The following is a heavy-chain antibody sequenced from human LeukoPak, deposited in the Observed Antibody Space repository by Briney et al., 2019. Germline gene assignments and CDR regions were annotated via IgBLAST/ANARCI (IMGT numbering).Heavy chain of an antibody. CDR1: GYRFTSYW. V-gene: IGHV5-51*01. Sequence: GESLKISCKGSGYRFTSYWIGWVRPMPGKGLEWMGTIYPGDSDTRYSPSFQGQVTISADKSISTACLQWSSLKASDTAMYYCARRLPCSGGSCYSFDYWGQGTLVTVSS. J-gene: IGHJ4*02. CDR2: IYPGDSDT. CDR3: ARRLPCSGGSCYSFDY. D-gene: IGHD2-15*01.